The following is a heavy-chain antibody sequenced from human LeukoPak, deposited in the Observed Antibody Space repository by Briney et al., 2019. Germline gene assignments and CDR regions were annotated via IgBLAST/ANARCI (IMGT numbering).Heavy chain of an antibody. Sequence: SETLSLTCTVSGGSIRGTSYYWGWIRQPPGKGLEWIESIYYSGSTYYNPSLKSRVTISVDTSKNQFSLKLSSVTAADTAVYYCGRLFYDFWSGHYYYYMDAWGKGTTVTVSS. CDR1: GGSIRGTSYY. J-gene: IGHJ6*03. V-gene: IGHV4-39*01. CDR3: GRLFYDFWSGHYYYYMDA. D-gene: IGHD3-3*01. CDR2: IYYSGST.